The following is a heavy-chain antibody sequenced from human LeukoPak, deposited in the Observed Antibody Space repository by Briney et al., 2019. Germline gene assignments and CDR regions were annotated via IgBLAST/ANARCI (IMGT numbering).Heavy chain of an antibody. CDR1: GFTFNNYV. CDR3: ARDLGYGDKTFDY. CDR2: ISGGGYPT. D-gene: IGHD4-17*01. J-gene: IGHJ4*02. V-gene: IGHV3-23*01. Sequence: GGSLRLSCAASGFTFNNYVLSWVRLAPGKGLQWVSAISGGGYPTYYADSVKGRFTISRDNSKNTLYLQMNSLRAEDTAVYYCARDLGYGDKTFDYWGQGTLVTVSS.